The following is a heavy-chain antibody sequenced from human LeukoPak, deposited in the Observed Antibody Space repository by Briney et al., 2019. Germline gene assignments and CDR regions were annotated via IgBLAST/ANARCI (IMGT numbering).Heavy chain of an antibody. D-gene: IGHD1-26*01. CDR1: GYTFIRNG. V-gene: IGHV1-18*01. J-gene: IGHJ4*02. CDR3: AREESIGRYQFLHDY. CDR2: ISPYNENR. Sequence: ASVKVSCKASGYTFIRNGISWVRQAPGQGLEWMGWISPYNENRKYLQKLQGRVTLTTDTSTSTAYMELRSLTSDDTAVYYCAREESIGRYQFLHDYWGQGILVTVSS.